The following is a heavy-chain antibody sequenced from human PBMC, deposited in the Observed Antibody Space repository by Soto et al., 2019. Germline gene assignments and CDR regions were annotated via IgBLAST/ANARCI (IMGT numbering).Heavy chain of an antibody. J-gene: IGHJ4*01. CDR1: GFPFTNAW. CDR2: VKSKADGGSS. D-gene: IGHD2-15*01. Sequence: GGSLRLSCVASGFPFTNAWINWVRQVPGKGLEWVGRVKSKADGGSSDYAAAVKGRFAVSRDDSRNIVYLQMNSLKIEDTGVYYCTTDSRATLPEIRFDYWGHGTQVTVSS. CDR3: TTDSRATLPEIRFDY. V-gene: IGHV3-15*07.